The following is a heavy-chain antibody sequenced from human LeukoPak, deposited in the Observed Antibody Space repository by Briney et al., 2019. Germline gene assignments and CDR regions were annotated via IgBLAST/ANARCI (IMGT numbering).Heavy chain of an antibody. D-gene: IGHD6-19*01. Sequence: SETLSLTCAVYGGSFSGYYWSWIRQPPGKGLEWIGEINHSGSTNYNPSLKSRVTISVDTSKNQFSLKLSSVTAADTAVYYCARFRRGWYTVDYWGQGTLVTVSS. V-gene: IGHV4-34*01. CDR3: ARFRRGWYTVDY. CDR2: INHSGST. J-gene: IGHJ4*02. CDR1: GGSFSGYY.